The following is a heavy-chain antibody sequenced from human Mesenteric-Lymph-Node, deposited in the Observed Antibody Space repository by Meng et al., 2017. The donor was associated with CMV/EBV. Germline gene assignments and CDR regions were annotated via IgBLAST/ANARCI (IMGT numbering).Heavy chain of an antibody. Sequence: GESLKISCAASGFTFSSYGMHWVRQAPGKGLEWVAFIRYDGSNKHYADSVKGRFTISRDNSKNTLYLQMNSLRAEDTAVYYCAKDLSGTTLYYYYGMDVWGQGTTVTVSS. CDR1: GFTFSSYG. CDR2: IRYDGSNK. CDR3: AKDLSGTTLYYYYGMDV. J-gene: IGHJ6*02. D-gene: IGHD1-7*01. V-gene: IGHV3-30*02.